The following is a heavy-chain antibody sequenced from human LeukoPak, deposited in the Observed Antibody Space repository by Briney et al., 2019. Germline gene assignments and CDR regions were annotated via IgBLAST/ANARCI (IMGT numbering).Heavy chain of an antibody. CDR1: GFTFSSYA. J-gene: IGHJ4*02. CDR3: AKNRGGSYYSGSDY. D-gene: IGHD1-26*01. V-gene: IGHV3-23*01. CDR2: VRGGDAGT. Sequence: GGSLRLSCAASGFTFSSYAMNWVRQAPGKGLEWVSAVRGGDAGTSYADSVKGRFTISRDNSKNTLYLQMNSLRADDTAVYYCAKNRGGSYYSGSDYWGQGTLVTVSS.